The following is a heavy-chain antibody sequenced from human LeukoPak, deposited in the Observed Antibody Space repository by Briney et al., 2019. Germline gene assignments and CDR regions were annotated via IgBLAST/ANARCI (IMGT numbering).Heavy chain of an antibody. CDR2: INPKSGVP. CDR3: ARGGIAAPADY. V-gene: IGHV1-2*02. J-gene: IGHJ4*02. D-gene: IGHD6-25*01. CDR1: GYPFTDYY. Sequence: GASVNVSCKASGYPFTDYYIHWVRQAPGQGLEWMGWINPKSGVPNYAQKFEGRVTMTSDTSITTTAYMELTRLRSDDTAVYYCARGGIAAPADYWGQGTLVTVSS.